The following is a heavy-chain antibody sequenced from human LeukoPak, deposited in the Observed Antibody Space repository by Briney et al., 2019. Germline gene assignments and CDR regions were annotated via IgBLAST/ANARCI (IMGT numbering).Heavy chain of an antibody. CDR2: INWNGGST. V-gene: IGHV3-20*04. CDR3: AAGDRNGWYFDY. D-gene: IGHD6-19*01. CDR1: GFTFDDHG. J-gene: IGHJ4*02. Sequence: PGGSLRLSCAASGFTFDDHGMSSVRQVPGKGLEWVSGINWNGGSTGYADSVKGRFTISRDNAKNSLYLQMNSLRAEDTALYYCAAGDRNGWYFDYWGQGTLVTVSS.